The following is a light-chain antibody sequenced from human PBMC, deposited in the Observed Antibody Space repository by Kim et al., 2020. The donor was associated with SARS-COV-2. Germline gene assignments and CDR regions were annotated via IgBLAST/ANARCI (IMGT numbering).Light chain of an antibody. CDR3: QVWDSSSDHRV. CDR1: NIGGKS. J-gene: IGLJ3*02. Sequence: APGKTARITCGGNNIGGKSVHWYQQKPGQAPVLVIYFDSDRPSGIPERVSGSNSGNTATLTISRVEAGDEADYYCQVWDSSSDHRVFGGGTKLTVL. V-gene: IGLV3-21*04. CDR2: FDS.